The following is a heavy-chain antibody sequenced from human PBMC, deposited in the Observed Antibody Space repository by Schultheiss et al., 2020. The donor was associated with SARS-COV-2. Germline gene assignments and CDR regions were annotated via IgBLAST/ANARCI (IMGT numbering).Heavy chain of an antibody. CDR2: IYPGDSDT. Sequence: GESLKISCKGSGYTFTTYWISWVRQMPGKGLEWMGIIYPGDSDTRYSPSFQGQVTISADKSISTAYLQWSSLKASDTAMYYCARFEDRAVVPAAVTLGGVAFDIWGQGTMVTVSS. J-gene: IGHJ3*02. V-gene: IGHV5-51*01. D-gene: IGHD2-2*01. CDR1: GYTFTTYW. CDR3: ARFEDRAVVPAAVTLGGVAFDI.